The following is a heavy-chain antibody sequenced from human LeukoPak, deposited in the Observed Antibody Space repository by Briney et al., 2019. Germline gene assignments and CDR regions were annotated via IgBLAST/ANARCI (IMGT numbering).Heavy chain of an antibody. J-gene: IGHJ4*02. Sequence: PSETLSLTCSVSGVSISSGGHYWSWIRQQPGEGLEWVGYVSYTGSTYYNPSLKSRVTMSVDIAKNQFFLELNSVTAADTAVYFCATTVEVPAAHFDHWGQGTLVTVSS. D-gene: IGHD2-2*01. V-gene: IGHV4-31*03. CDR1: GVSISSGGHY. CDR2: VSYTGST. CDR3: ATTVEVPAAHFDH.